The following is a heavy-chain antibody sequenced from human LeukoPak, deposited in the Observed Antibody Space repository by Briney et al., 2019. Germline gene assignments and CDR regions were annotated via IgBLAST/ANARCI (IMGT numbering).Heavy chain of an antibody. CDR1: GLTFMTYG. V-gene: IGHV3-23*01. CDR2: ISGGGDTT. Sequence: GGPLNLSLEASGLTFMTYGRSWFRQAPGKGLEWVSSISGGGDTTYYADSVRGRFTISRDNSKNTMYLQMNSLRAEDTAVYYCAILGPLDYWGQGTLVAVSS. J-gene: IGHJ4*02. CDR3: AILGPLDY.